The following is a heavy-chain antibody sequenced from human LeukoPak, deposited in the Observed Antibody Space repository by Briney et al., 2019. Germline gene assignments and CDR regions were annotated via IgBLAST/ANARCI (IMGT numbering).Heavy chain of an antibody. J-gene: IGHJ3*02. V-gene: IGHV4-59*05. Sequence: GSLRLSCAASGFTFSSYSMNWVRQAPGKGLEWIGSIYYSGSTYYNPSLKSRVTISVDTSKNQFSLKLSSVTAADTAVYYCASHILRYFDWFREVNHDAFDIWGQGTMVTVSS. CDR3: ASHILRYFDWFREVNHDAFDI. CDR1: GFTFSSYSMN. CDR2: IYYSGST. D-gene: IGHD3-9*01.